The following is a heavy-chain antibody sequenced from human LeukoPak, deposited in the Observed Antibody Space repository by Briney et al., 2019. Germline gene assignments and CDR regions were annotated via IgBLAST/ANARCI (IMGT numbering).Heavy chain of an antibody. J-gene: IGHJ4*02. D-gene: IGHD3-3*01. CDR3: AVVGVVIFDY. CDR1: GFKFRTYS. CDR2: ISDSGDGT. Sequence: GSLRLSCAGSGFKFRTYSMRWVRQAPGKGLEWVAGISDSGDGTYYAESVKGRFTISRDNSKNTLYLQMNSLKAEDTAVYYCAVVGVVIFDYWGQGTLVTVSS. V-gene: IGHV3-23*01.